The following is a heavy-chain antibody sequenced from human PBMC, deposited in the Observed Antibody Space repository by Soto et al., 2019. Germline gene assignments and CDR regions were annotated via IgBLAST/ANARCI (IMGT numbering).Heavy chain of an antibody. CDR1: GGSISSYY. CDR3: ARVSFSSSCNDY. D-gene: IGHD6-13*01. V-gene: IGHV4-4*07. J-gene: IGHJ4*02. Sequence: QVQLQESGPGLVKPSETLSLTCTVSGGSISSYYWSWIRQPAGKGLEWIGRIYTSGTTNYNPSLKSRVTLSVETSKNQFSLKLSSVTAADTAVYYCARVSFSSSCNDYCGQGTLVTVSS. CDR2: IYTSGTT.